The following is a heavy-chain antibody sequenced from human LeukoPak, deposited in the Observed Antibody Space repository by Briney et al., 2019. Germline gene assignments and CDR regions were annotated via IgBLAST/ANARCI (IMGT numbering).Heavy chain of an antibody. Sequence: GESLKISCKTSGYTFTNYWISWVRQTPGKGLEWMEIVWPDDSDTSYRSSFQGQVTISAAKSTGTAYLQWRSLRASATAMYICARLVGKIERSTPRYFDYWGQGTLVTVSS. V-gene: IGHV5-51*01. CDR1: GYTFTNYW. CDR2: VWPDDSDT. J-gene: IGHJ4*02. D-gene: IGHD2-2*01. CDR3: ARLVGKIERSTPRYFDY.